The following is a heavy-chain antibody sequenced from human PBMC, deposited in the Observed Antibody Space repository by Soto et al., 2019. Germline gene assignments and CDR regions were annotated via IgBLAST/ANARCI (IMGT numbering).Heavy chain of an antibody. J-gene: IGHJ4*02. Sequence: PGGSLRLSCAASGFTFSSYEMNWVRQAPGKGLEWVSYISSSGSTIYYADSVRGRFTISRDNARNSLYLRMSSLRPEDTALYYCAKDAAYYFDYWGQGTLVTVSS. CDR2: ISSSGSTI. V-gene: IGHV3-48*03. D-gene: IGHD6-25*01. CDR1: GFTFSSYE. CDR3: AKDAAYYFDY.